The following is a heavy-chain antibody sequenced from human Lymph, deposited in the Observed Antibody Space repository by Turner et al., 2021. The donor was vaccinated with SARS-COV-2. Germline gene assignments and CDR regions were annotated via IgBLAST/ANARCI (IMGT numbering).Heavy chain of an antibody. CDR3: ASDVGAALDY. CDR1: GFTFSSYA. V-gene: IGHV3-30-3*01. D-gene: IGHD6-25*01. J-gene: IGHJ4*02. Sequence: QVQLVESGGGGVSTGSSLRHSCSASGFTFSSYAMHWVRQAPGKGLGWVALISYDRSNKYFAVSVKGRFTISRDNSKNTLDLQMNSLRAEDTAVYYCASDVGAALDYWGQGTLVTVSS. CDR2: ISYDRSNK.